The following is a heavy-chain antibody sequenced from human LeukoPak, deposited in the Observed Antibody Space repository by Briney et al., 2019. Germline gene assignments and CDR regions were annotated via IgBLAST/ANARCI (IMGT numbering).Heavy chain of an antibody. CDR3: ARLAAHYGLDV. D-gene: IGHD6-13*01. J-gene: IGHJ6*02. CDR2: IYSGAST. V-gene: IGHV3-53*01. Sequence: GGSLRLSCAASGFTVSSNYMSWDRQAAGKGLEWVSVIYSGASTYYADSVKGRFTISRDNSKNTLYLQMNSLRAEDTAVYYCARLAAHYGLDVWGQGTTVTVSS. CDR1: GFTVSSNY.